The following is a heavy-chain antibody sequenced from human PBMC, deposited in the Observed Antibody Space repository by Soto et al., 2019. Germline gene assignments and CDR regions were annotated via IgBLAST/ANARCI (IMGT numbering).Heavy chain of an antibody. V-gene: IGHV4-39*07. CDR3: ARVGDGMDV. J-gene: IGHJ6*02. CDR2: LYYSGST. CDR1: SGTISSSYY. D-gene: IGHD1-26*01. Sequence: NPSETLSLTCAVSSGTISSSYYWGWIRQPPGRGLEWIGSLYYSGSTYYNPSLKSRVTISVDTSKNQFSLKLSSVTAADTAVCYCARVGDGMDVWGQGTTVTVSS.